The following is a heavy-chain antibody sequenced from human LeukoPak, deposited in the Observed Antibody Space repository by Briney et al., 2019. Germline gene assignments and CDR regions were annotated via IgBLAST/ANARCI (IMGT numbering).Heavy chain of an antibody. CDR2: IHYRGTG. Sequence: SETLSLTCTVSGGSISGYYWSWIRQPPEKRLEWIGYIHYRGTGDSNPSLRSRVSMSVDTSKNQFSLKMSSLTASDTAMYYCARRGPNSGSSRGWNFNLWGRGTLLTVSS. J-gene: IGHJ2*01. V-gene: IGHV4-59*08. CDR3: ARRGPNSGSSRGWNFNL. D-gene: IGHD5-12*01. CDR1: GGSISGYY.